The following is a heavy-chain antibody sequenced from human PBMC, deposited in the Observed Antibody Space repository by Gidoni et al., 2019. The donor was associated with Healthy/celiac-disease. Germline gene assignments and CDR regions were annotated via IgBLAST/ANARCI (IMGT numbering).Heavy chain of an antibody. D-gene: IGHD4-17*01. Sequence: EVQLWESGGGLVQPGGSLSLSCAASGFPFRSYAMSWVRQAPGKGLEWVSAISGSGGSTYYADSVKGRFTISRDNSKNTLYLQMNSLRAEDTAVYYCAKGKTTVTTSSSDYWGQGTLVTVSS. CDR2: ISGSGGST. J-gene: IGHJ4*02. V-gene: IGHV3-23*01. CDR3: AKGKTTVTTSSSDY. CDR1: GFPFRSYA.